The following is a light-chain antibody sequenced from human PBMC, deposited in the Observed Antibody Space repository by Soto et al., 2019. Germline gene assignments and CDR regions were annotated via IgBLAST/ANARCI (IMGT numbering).Light chain of an antibody. J-gene: IGLJ2*01. CDR1: SSNIGNNY. Sequence: QSVLTQPPSVSAAPGQKVTISCSGSSSNIGNNYVFWYQQLPGTAPKLLIYDNDKRPSGIPDSFSASTSGTSATLGITGHQNGDEAYDYCATWDRSLSVGVFGGGTKLTVL. CDR3: ATWDRSLSVGV. V-gene: IGLV1-51*01. CDR2: DND.